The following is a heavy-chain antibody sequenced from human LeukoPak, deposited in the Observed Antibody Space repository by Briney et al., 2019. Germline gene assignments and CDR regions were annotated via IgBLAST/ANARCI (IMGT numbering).Heavy chain of an antibody. J-gene: IGHJ4*02. Sequence: SETLSLTCTVSGGSFTVYYWTWIRQSPGKGLEWLGEINHSGSTKYNPSLTSRASISVDTSKNQFSLRLTSVTAADTAVYYCARQRVAADGVGILDYWGLGALVTVSS. CDR2: INHSGST. V-gene: IGHV4-34*01. D-gene: IGHD1-26*01. CDR3: ARQRVAADGVGILDY. CDR1: GGSFTVYY.